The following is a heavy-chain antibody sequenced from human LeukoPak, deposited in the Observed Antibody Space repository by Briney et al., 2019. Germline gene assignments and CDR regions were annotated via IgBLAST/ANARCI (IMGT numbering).Heavy chain of an antibody. Sequence: GGSLRLSCAASGFTFSSYAMSWVRQAPGKGLEWVSAISGSGGSTYYADSVKGRFTISRDNSKNTLYLQMNSLRAEDTAVYYCTTYYDFWSGYFYYWGQGTLVTVSS. V-gene: IGHV3-23*01. CDR3: TTYYDFWSGYFYY. D-gene: IGHD3-3*01. J-gene: IGHJ4*02. CDR2: ISGSGGST. CDR1: GFTFSSYA.